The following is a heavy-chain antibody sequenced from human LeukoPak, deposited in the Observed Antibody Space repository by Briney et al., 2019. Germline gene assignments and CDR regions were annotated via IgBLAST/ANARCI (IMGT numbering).Heavy chain of an antibody. CDR1: GFTFSSYW. D-gene: IGHD6-19*01. V-gene: IGHV3-74*01. J-gene: IGHJ6*03. CDR2: INTDGSST. CDR3: ARDSRQQWLVNYYMDV. Sequence: GSLRLSCAASGFTFSSYWMHWVRQAPGKGLVWVSRINTDGSSTSYADSVKGRFTISRDNAKNTLYLQMNSLRAEDTAVYYCARDSRQQWLVNYYMDVWGKGTTVTVSS.